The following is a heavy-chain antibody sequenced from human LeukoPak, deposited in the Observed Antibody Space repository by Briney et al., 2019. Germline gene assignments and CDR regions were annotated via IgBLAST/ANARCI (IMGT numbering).Heavy chain of an antibody. V-gene: IGHV4-38-2*02. Sequence: PSETLSLTCTVSGYSIISGYYWGWIRQPPEKGLEGIGSIYHSGSTYYNPSLKSRVSISVDTSKNQFSVKLSSVTAADTAVYYCARAGDIYGFFDYWGQGTLVTVSS. CDR2: IYHSGST. J-gene: IGHJ4*02. D-gene: IGHD5-18*01. CDR3: ARAGDIYGFFDY. CDR1: GYSIISGYY.